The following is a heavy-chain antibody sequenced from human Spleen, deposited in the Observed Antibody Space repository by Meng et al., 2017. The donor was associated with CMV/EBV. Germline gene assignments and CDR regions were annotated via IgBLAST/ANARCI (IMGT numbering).Heavy chain of an antibody. V-gene: IGHV4-34*01. D-gene: IGHD2-2*01. Sequence: LTCAVYGGSFSGYYWSWIRQPPGKGLEWIGEINHSGSTNYNPSLKSRVTISVDTSKNQFSLKLSSVTAADTAVYYCARRPGGVGWFDPWGQGTLAPSPQ. CDR2: INHSGST. J-gene: IGHJ5*02. CDR3: ARRPGGVGWFDP. CDR1: GGSFSGYY.